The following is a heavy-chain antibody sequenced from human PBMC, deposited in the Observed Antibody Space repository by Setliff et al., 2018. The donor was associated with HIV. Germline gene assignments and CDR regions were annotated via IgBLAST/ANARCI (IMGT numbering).Heavy chain of an antibody. D-gene: IGHD3-22*01. V-gene: IGHV4-59*11. CDR1: GGSISSHY. CDR2: IYYSGST. CDR3: ARGDSSGSLFDY. Sequence: SETLSLTCTVSGGSISSHYWSWIRQPPGKGLEWIGYIYYSGSTNYNPSLKSRVTISVDTSKNQFSLKLSSVTAADTAVYYCARGDSSGSLFDYWGQGTLVTVSS. J-gene: IGHJ4*02.